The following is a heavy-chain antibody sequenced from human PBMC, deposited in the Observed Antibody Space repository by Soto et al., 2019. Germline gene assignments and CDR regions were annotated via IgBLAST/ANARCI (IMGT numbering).Heavy chain of an antibody. CDR2: IYYSGST. D-gene: IGHD3-10*01. V-gene: IGHV4-39*01. Sequence: ETLSLTCTVSGGSISSSSYYWGWIRQPPGKGLECIGSIYYSGSTYYNPSLKSRVTISVDTSKNQFSLKLSSVTAADTAVYYCARAKGITMVRGATRPYNWFDPWGQGTLVTVSS. CDR3: ARAKGITMVRGATRPYNWFDP. CDR1: GGSISSSSYY. J-gene: IGHJ5*02.